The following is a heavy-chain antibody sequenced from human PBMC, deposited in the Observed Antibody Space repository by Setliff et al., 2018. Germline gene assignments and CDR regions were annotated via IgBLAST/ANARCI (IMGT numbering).Heavy chain of an antibody. CDR3: ARARYSSGWYGGGGAFYYMDA. V-gene: IGHV4-39*01. CDR1: GGSISSPSYC. D-gene: IGHD6-19*01. CDR2: IYYSGSS. Sequence: SETLSLTCTVSGGSISSPSYCWGWVRQPPGKEMEWIATIYYSGSSYYNPSLKTRVTISVDTSKNQFSLKLCFVTAADTAVYYCARARYSSGWYGGGGAFYYMDAWGKGTTVTVSS. J-gene: IGHJ6*03.